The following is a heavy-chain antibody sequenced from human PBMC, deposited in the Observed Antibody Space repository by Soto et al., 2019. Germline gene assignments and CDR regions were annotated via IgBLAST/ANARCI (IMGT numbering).Heavy chain of an antibody. Sequence: EVQLVESGGGLVQPGGSLRLSCAASGFTLSDYYMDWVRQAPGKGLEWVGRTRNKVNFYTTEYAASVKGRFTISRDDSQNSLYLQMNSLKTEDTAVYFCAREMRINFCICGGCHDYFDSWGPGTLVTVSS. CDR3: AREMRINFCICGGCHDYFDS. J-gene: IGHJ4*02. V-gene: IGHV3-72*01. D-gene: IGHD2-21*01. CDR2: TRNKVNFYTT. CDR1: GFTLSDYY.